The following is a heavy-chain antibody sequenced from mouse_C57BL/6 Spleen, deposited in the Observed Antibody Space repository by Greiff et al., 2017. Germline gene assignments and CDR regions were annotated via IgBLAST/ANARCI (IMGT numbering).Heavy chain of an antibody. J-gene: IGHJ1*03. CDR1: GYTFTDYE. V-gene: IGHV1-15*01. D-gene: IGHD2-1*01. Sequence: QVQLQQSGAELVRPGASVTLSCKASGYTFTDYEMHWVKHTPVHGREWIGAIDPETGGTAYNQKFKGKAILPAVKSSSTAYMALCSLSSEDSAVXDCTRGGDYGKGYWYFDVWGTGTTVTVSS. CDR2: IDPETGGT. CDR3: TRGGDYGKGYWYFDV.